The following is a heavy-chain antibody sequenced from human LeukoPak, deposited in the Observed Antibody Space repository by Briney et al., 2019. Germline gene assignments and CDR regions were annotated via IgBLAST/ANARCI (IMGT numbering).Heavy chain of an antibody. Sequence: GASVKVSCKASGYTFTNYDINWVRQATGQGLEWMGWMNPNSGNTGYAQKFQARVTMTRNTSISTAYMELSSLRSEDTAVYYCARGLDYYGSGIYYYGMDVWGQGTTVTVSS. V-gene: IGHV1-8*02. CDR1: GYTFTNYD. J-gene: IGHJ6*02. CDR3: ARGLDYYGSGIYYYGMDV. D-gene: IGHD3-10*01. CDR2: MNPNSGNT.